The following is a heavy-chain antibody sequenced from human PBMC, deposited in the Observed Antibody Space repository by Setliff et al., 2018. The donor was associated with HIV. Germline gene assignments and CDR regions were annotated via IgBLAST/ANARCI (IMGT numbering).Heavy chain of an antibody. D-gene: IGHD6-13*01. Sequence: ASVKVSCKASGYTFSSYGISWVRQAPGQGLQWVGWISGYNGNTHYAQNVQGRVTMTTDTSTDTAYMDLRSLRSDDTAVYYCTKDGLAAGARAFDIWGQGTMVTVSS. CDR2: ISGYNGNT. V-gene: IGHV1-18*01. CDR3: TKDGLAAGARAFDI. J-gene: IGHJ3*02. CDR1: GYTFSSYG.